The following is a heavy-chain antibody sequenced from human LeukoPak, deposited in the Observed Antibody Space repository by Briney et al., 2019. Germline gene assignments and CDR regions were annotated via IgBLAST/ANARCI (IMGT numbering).Heavy chain of an antibody. J-gene: IGHJ4*02. D-gene: IGHD4-17*01. CDR3: ARSDLEYGDSSSFFDY. CDR2: IYYSGST. CDR1: GGSNSSYY. Sequence: SETLSLTCTVSGGSNSSYYWSWIRQPPGKGLEWIGYIYYSGSTNYNPSLKSRVTISVDTSKNQFSLKLSSVTAADTAVYYCARSDLEYGDSSSFFDYWGQGTLVTVPS. V-gene: IGHV4-59*08.